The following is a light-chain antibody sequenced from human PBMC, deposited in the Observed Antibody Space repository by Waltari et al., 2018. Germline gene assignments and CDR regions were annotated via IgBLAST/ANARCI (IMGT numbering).Light chain of an antibody. Sequence: DIVMTQSPDSLAVSLGARATINCKSSQSVLYSSKNKNYLAWYQQKTGQPPKLLIYWASTRESGVPDRFSGSGSGTDFTLTISSLQAEDVAVYYCQQYYSTPITFGQGTRLEIK. CDR3: QQYYSTPIT. J-gene: IGKJ5*01. V-gene: IGKV4-1*01. CDR1: QSVLYSSKNKNY. CDR2: WAS.